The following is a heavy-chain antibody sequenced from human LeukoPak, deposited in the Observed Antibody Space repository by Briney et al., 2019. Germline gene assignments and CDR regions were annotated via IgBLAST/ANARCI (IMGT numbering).Heavy chain of an antibody. CDR1: GGSISSGGYY. V-gene: IGHV4-61*08. J-gene: IGHJ3*02. Sequence: SQTLSLTCTVSGGSISSGGYYWSWIRQPPGKGLEWIGYIYYSGSTNYNPSLKSRVTISVDTSKNQFSLKLSSVTAADTAVYYCAREVPNYDSSGYQGHDAFDIWGQGTMVTVSS. CDR3: AREVPNYDSSGYQGHDAFDI. CDR2: IYYSGST. D-gene: IGHD3-22*01.